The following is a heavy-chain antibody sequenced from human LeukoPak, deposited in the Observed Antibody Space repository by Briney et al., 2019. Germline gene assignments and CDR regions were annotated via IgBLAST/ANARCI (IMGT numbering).Heavy chain of an antibody. CDR2: IYYSGST. V-gene: IGHV4-39*07. Sequence: PSETLSLTCTVSGGSISSSSYYWGWIRQPPGKGLEWIGSIYYSGSTYYNPSLKSRVTISVDTSKNQFSLKLSSVTAADTAVYYCARVRVTMIVVVITAHNWFDPWGQGTLVTVSS. CDR1: GGSISSSSYY. CDR3: ARVRVTMIVVVITAHNWFDP. D-gene: IGHD3-22*01. J-gene: IGHJ5*02.